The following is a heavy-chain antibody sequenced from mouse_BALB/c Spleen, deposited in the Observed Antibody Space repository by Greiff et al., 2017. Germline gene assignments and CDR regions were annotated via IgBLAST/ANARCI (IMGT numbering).Heavy chain of an antibody. D-gene: IGHD2-4*01. CDR2: INPDSSTI. Sequence: EVQLQQSGGGLVQPGGSLKLSCAASGFDFSRYWMSWVRQAPGKGLEWIGEINPDSSTINYTPSLKDKFIISRDNAKNTLYLQMSKVRSEDTALYYCARSTMITTAWFAYWGQGTLVTVSA. CDR1: GFDFSRYW. V-gene: IGHV4-1*02. J-gene: IGHJ3*01. CDR3: ARSTMITTAWFAY.